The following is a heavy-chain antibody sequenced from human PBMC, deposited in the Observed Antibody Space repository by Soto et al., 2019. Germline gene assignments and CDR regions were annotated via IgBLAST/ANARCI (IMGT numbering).Heavy chain of an antibody. D-gene: IGHD6-19*01. CDR1: GGSISSSSYF. Sequence: PSETLSLTCTVSGGSISSSSYFWGWIRQPPGKGLEWIGSNYYSGSTYYNPSLKSRVTISVDTSKNQFSLKLSSVTAADTAVYYCARRRIAVAGTGFDYWGQGTLVTVSS. CDR2: NYYSGST. V-gene: IGHV4-39*01. CDR3: ARRRIAVAGTGFDY. J-gene: IGHJ4*02.